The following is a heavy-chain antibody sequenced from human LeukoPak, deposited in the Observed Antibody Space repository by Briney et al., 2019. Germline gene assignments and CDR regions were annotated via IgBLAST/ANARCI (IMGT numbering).Heavy chain of an antibody. CDR3: ARDLLVYDY. J-gene: IGHJ4*02. V-gene: IGHV3-23*01. CDR2: ISGSGGNT. Sequence: PGGSLRLSCAASGFTFDDYGMSWVRQAPGKGLEWVSAISGSGGNTYYADSVKGRFTISRDNAKNSLYLQMNSLRAEDTAVYYCARDLLVYDYWGQGTLVTVSS. D-gene: IGHD2-8*01. CDR1: GFTFDDYG.